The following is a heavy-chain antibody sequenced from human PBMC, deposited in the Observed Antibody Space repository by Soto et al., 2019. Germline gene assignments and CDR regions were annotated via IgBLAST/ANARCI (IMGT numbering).Heavy chain of an antibody. CDR2: IYYSGST. J-gene: IGHJ5*01. Sequence: LALTCTVSCGSISSYYWSWIRQPPGKGLEWIGYIYYSGSTNYNPSLKSRVTISVDTSKNQFSLKLSSVTAADTAVYYCTTHEEGAPWAGGFDSWDQGTLVTVSS. D-gene: IGHD1-26*01. V-gene: IGHV4-59*01. CDR3: TTHEEGAPWAGGFDS. CDR1: CGSISSYY.